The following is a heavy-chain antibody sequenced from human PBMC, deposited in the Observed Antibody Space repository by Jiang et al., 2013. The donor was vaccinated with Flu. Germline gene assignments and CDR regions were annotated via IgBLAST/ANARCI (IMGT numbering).Heavy chain of an antibody. CDR2: IYYSGST. CDR3: ASPPGDYGGVRGMDV. CDR1: GGSISSSSYY. Sequence: GSGLVKPSETLSLTCTVSGGSISSSSYYWGWIRQPPGKGLEWIGSIYYSGSTYYNPSLKSRVTISVDTSKNQFSLKLSSVTAADTAVYYCASPPGDYGGVRGMDVWGQGTTVTV. D-gene: IGHD4-23*01. V-gene: IGHV4-39*01. J-gene: IGHJ6*02.